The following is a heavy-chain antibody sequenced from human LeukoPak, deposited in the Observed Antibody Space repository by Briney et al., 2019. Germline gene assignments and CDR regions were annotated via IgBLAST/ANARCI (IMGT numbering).Heavy chain of an antibody. CDR1: GFTFSSYS. Sequence: GGSLRPSCAASGFTFSSYSMNWVRQAPGKGLEWVSSISSSSSYIYYADSVKGRFTISRDNAKNSLYLQMNSLRAEDTAVYYCAREYSSSWHDAFDIWGQGTMVTVSS. CDR3: AREYSSSWHDAFDI. V-gene: IGHV3-21*01. J-gene: IGHJ3*02. D-gene: IGHD6-13*01. CDR2: ISSSSSYI.